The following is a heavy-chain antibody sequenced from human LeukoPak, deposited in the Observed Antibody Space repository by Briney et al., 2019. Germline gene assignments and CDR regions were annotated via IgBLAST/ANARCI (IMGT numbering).Heavy chain of an antibody. CDR2: ISGSGGST. CDR3: AKDPPLQLPPYYFDY. CDR1: GSMFNSYG. J-gene: IGHJ4*02. Sequence: GGSLRLSCAASGSMFNSYGMSWVRQAPGKGLEWVSSISGSGGSTYYADSVKGRFTISRDNSKNTLYLQMNSLRAEDTAVYYCAKDPPLQLPPYYFDYWGQGTLVTVSS. D-gene: IGHD2-2*01. V-gene: IGHV3-23*01.